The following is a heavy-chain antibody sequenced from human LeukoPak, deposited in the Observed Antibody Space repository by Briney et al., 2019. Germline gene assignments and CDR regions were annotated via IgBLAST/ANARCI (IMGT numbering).Heavy chain of an antibody. CDR1: GFTFSSYW. CDR3: AKGGLRSETDY. J-gene: IGHJ4*02. D-gene: IGHD2-15*01. CDR2: IKQDGSEK. Sequence: PGGSLRLSCAASGFTFSSYWMSWVRQAPGKGLEWVANIKQDGSEKYYVDSVKGRFTISRDNSKNTLYLQMNSLRAEDTAVYYCAKGGLRSETDYWGQGTLVTVSS. V-gene: IGHV3-7*03.